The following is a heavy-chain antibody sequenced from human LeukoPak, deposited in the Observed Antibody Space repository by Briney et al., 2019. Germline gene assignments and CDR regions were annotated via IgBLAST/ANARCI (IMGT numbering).Heavy chain of an antibody. CDR2: INHSGNT. J-gene: IGHJ6*03. Sequence: SETLSLTCTVSGGSISSHHWSWIRQPPGKGLEWIGYINHSGNTNYNPSLKSRVTISVDTSKNQFSLKLSSVTAADTAVYYCARGGSSWYKVYYYMDVWGKGTMVTVSS. V-gene: IGHV4-59*11. D-gene: IGHD6-13*01. CDR1: GGSISSHH. CDR3: ARGGSSWYKVYYYMDV.